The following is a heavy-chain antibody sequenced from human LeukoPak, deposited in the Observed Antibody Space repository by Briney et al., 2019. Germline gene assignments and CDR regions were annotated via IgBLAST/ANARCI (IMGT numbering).Heavy chain of an antibody. Sequence: PSETLSLTCAVYGGSFSGYYWSWIRQPPGKGLEWIGEINHSGSTNYNPSLKSRVTISVDTSKNQFSLKLSSVTAADTAVYYCARARVAYYYGSGSYYNPPHYFDYWGQGTLVTVSS. V-gene: IGHV4-34*01. CDR3: ARARVAYYYGSGSYYNPPHYFDY. CDR2: INHSGST. D-gene: IGHD3-10*01. CDR1: GGSFSGYY. J-gene: IGHJ4*02.